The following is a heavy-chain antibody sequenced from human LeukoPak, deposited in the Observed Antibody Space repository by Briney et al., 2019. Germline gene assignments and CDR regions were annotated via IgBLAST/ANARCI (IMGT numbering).Heavy chain of an antibody. CDR2: IHHSGDT. CDR3: ARRSDADWYFDV. J-gene: IGHJ2*01. Sequence: SETLSLTCTVSGGSISSSYWNWIRQPPGKGLQWIGYIHHSGDTNSNPSLKNRVTISIDTSKTQFSLRLSSVTAADTAVYYCARRSDADWYFDVWGRGTMVTVSS. CDR1: GGSISSSY. D-gene: IGHD1-26*01. V-gene: IGHV4-59*08.